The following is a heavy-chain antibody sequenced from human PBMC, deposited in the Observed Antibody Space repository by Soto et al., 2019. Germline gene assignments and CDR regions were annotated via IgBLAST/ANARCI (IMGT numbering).Heavy chain of an antibody. D-gene: IGHD1-26*01. CDR1: GGTFSRYG. J-gene: IGHJ4*02. CDR3: ARTYYQWEALHHFDF. V-gene: IGHV1-69*01. CDR2: IIPIFGTT. Sequence: VQLVQSGAEVKKPGSSVKVSCTASGGTFSRYGFTWVRQAPGQGFQWMGGIIPIFGTTHYEQNFQGRLSITADESTSTVYMELSSLRSDDTAIYFCARTYYQWEALHHFDFWGQGTLVTVSS.